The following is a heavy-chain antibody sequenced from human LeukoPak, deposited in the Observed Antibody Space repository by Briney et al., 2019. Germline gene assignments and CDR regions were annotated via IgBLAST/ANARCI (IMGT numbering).Heavy chain of an antibody. CDR3: ARDRIQVLNGGYYVMDG. V-gene: IGHV3-74*01. D-gene: IGHD2/OR15-2a*01. J-gene: IGHJ6*02. CDR1: GFTFSDYW. CDR2: IKSDGSST. Sequence: GGSLRLSCAASGFTFSDYWLHWVRQAPGKGLVWVSRIKSDGSSTTYADSVKGRFTISRDNAKNTLYLQMNSLRAEDTAVYYCARDRIQVLNGGYYVMDGWVQGTTVTVSS.